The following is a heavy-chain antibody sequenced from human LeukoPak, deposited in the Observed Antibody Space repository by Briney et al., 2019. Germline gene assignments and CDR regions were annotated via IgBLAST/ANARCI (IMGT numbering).Heavy chain of an antibody. D-gene: IGHD3-22*01. CDR2: INHSGST. Sequence: SETLSLTCAVYGGSFSGYYWSWIRQPPGKGLEWIGEINHSGSTNYNPSLKSRVTISVDTSKNQFSLKLSSVTAADTAVYYCARDKYDSSGASPFDYWGQGTLVTVSS. J-gene: IGHJ4*02. CDR1: GGSFSGYY. CDR3: ARDKYDSSGASPFDY. V-gene: IGHV4-34*01.